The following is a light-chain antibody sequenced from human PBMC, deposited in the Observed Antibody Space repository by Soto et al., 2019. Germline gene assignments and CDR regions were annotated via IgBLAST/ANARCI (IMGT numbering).Light chain of an antibody. CDR3: MQALHTPYT. CDR2: LCS. V-gene: IGKV2-28*01. J-gene: IGKJ2*01. CDR1: QSLLHSNGYNY. Sequence: DIVMTQSPLSLPVTPGEPASISCRSSQSLLHSNGYNYLDWYLQKPGQSPQLLIYLCSNRASGVPDRFSGSGSGTDFTLKISRVEAEDVGVYYCMQALHTPYTFGQGTKLEIK.